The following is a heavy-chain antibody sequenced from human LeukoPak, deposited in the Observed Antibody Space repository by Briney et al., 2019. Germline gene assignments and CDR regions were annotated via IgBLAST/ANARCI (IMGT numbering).Heavy chain of an antibody. CDR1: GFTFSSYS. CDR2: ISSSSAT. V-gene: IGHV3-48*01. CDR3: ARDDVGYFDY. Sequence: PGGSLRPSCAASGFTFSSYSMNWVRQAPGKGLEWVSYISSSSATYYADSVKGRFTISRDNAKNSVYLQMNSLRAADTAVYYCARDDVGYFDYWAQGTLVTVSS. D-gene: IGHD1-26*01. J-gene: IGHJ4*02.